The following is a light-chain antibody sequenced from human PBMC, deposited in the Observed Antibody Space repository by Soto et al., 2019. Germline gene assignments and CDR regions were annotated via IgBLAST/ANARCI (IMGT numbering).Light chain of an antibody. V-gene: IGLV2-14*01. CDR2: EVS. Sequence: QSALTQPASVSGSPGQSITISCTGTSNDVGGYNYVSWYQQHPGKAPQLIIYEVSNRPSGVSHRFSGSKSGDTASLTISGLQAEDGAYYYYSSYTAFSTWVFGGGTQLTVL. CDR1: SNDVGGYNY. J-gene: IGLJ3*02. CDR3: SSYTAFSTWV.